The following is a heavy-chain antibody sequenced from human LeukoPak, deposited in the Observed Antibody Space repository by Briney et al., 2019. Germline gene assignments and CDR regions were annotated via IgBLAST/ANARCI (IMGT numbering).Heavy chain of an antibody. CDR2: IYYSGST. CDR3: ARAPLGYCSGGSCPDAFDI. CDR1: GGSISSGGYY. D-gene: IGHD2-15*01. Sequence: SQTLSLTCTVSGGSISSGGYYWSWIRQHPGKGLEWIGYIYYSGSTYYNPSLKSRVTISVDTSKNQFSLKPSSVTAADTAVYYCARAPLGYCSGGSCPDAFDIWGQGTMVTVSS. V-gene: IGHV4-31*03. J-gene: IGHJ3*02.